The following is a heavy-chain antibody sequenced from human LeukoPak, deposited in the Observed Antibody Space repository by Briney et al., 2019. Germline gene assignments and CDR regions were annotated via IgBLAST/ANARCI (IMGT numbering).Heavy chain of an antibody. V-gene: IGHV1-2*02. CDR3: ARFSDYEAY. J-gene: IGHJ4*02. CDR1: GYTFTGYY. Sequence: GASVTVSCKASGYTFTGYYMHWVRQAPGQGLEWMGWINPNSGDTNYAQKFQGRVTMTRDTSITTAYMELSSLRSDDTAVYYCARFSDYEAYWGQGTLVTVSS. D-gene: IGHD5-12*01. CDR2: INPNSGDT.